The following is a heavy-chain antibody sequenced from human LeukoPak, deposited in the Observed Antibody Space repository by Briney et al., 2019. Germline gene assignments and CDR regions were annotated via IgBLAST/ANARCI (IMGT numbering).Heavy chain of an antibody. CDR3: AKRLSSGDYYSAFDF. CDR2: ITSSGGRI. Sequence: GGSLRLSCAASGFTFSSYAMSWVRQAPGKGLEWVSAITSSGGRIYYADSVKGRFTISRDDSTNTLYLQTNSLRAEDTAVYYCAKRLSSGDYYSAFDFWGQGTLVTVSS. J-gene: IGHJ4*02. D-gene: IGHD2-21*02. CDR1: GFTFSSYA. V-gene: IGHV3-23*01.